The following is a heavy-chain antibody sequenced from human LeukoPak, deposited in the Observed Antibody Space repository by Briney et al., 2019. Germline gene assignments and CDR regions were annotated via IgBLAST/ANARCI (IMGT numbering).Heavy chain of an antibody. D-gene: IGHD6-19*01. CDR3: ARDGLYSSGWYPYYYGMDV. Sequence: GGSLRLSCAASGFTFSSYWMSWVRQAPGKGLEWVANIKQDGSEKYYVDSVKGRFTISRDNAKNSLYLQMNSLRAEDTAVYYCARDGLYSSGWYPYYYGMDVWGQGTTVTVSS. J-gene: IGHJ6*02. CDR1: GFTFSSYW. CDR2: IKQDGSEK. V-gene: IGHV3-7*01.